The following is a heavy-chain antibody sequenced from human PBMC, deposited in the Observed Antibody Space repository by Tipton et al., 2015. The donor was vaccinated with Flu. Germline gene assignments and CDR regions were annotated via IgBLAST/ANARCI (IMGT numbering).Heavy chain of an antibody. CDR3: ARGLQIYGDPYDNWFDP. D-gene: IGHD4-17*01. CDR1: GFTVSSNY. J-gene: IGHJ5*02. CDR2: IYSGGST. V-gene: IGHV3-66*01. Sequence: SLRLSCAASGFTVSSNYMSWVRQAPGKGLEWVSVIYSGGSTYYADSVKGRFTISRDNSKNTLYLQMNSLRAEDSAVYYCARGLQIYGDPYDNWFDPWGQGTLVTVSS.